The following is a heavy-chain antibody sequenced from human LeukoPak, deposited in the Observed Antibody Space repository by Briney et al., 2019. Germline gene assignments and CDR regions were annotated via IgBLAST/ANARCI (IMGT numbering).Heavy chain of an antibody. Sequence: PGRSLRLSCAASGFTFSSYAMHWVRQAPGKGLEWVAVISYDGSNKYYADSVEGRFTISRDNSKNTLYLQMNSLRAEDTAVYYCARGRAIRYSSSWYFDYWGQGTLVTVSS. CDR3: ARGRAIRYSSSWYFDY. CDR2: ISYDGSNK. J-gene: IGHJ4*02. D-gene: IGHD6-13*01. V-gene: IGHV3-30-3*01. CDR1: GFTFSSYA.